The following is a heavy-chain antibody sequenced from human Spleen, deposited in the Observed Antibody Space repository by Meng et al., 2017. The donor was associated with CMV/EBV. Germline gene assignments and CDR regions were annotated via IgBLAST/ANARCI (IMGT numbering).Heavy chain of an antibody. J-gene: IGHJ4*02. CDR1: AFMFSNHE. Sequence: GGSLRLSCAASAFMFSNHEMNWVRRAPGKGLEWVSYISTSGDITYYADSVRGRFTISRDNARDSLYLQMNSLRAEDTAVYYCAKAPYGDNSEQAHCWGQGTLVTVSS. CDR3: AKAPYGDNSEQAHC. CDR2: ISTSGDIT. D-gene: IGHD4-23*01. V-gene: IGHV3-48*03.